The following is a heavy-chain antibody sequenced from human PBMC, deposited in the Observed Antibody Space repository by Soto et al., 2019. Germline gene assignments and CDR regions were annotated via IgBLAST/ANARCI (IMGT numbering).Heavy chain of an antibody. V-gene: IGHV4-39*01. D-gene: IGHD6-19*01. CDR2: IYYTGST. Sequence: PSETLSLTCNVSGGSISSSIYYWGWIRHPPGKGLGWIGRIYYTGSTYYNPSLKSRVTISVDTSKNHFSLKLSSMTAADTAVYYCASNRRGWANWFDPWGQGTLVTVSS. CDR1: GGSISSSIYY. J-gene: IGHJ5*02. CDR3: ASNRRGWANWFDP.